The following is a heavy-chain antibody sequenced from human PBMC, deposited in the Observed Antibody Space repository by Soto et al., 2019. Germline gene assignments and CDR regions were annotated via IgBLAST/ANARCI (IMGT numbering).Heavy chain of an antibody. CDR1: GATFSSFA. CDR3: ASPLKWSGYYIAFDY. V-gene: IGHV1-69*01. Sequence: QVQLLQSGAEVKKLGSSVKVSCKASGATFSSFAFSWVRQAPGQGLEWMGVIIPIFDTISYAQKFQGRVTITADESTRTAYMELNSLTSDDTAVYYCASPLKWSGYYIAFDYWGQGTLVIVSS. D-gene: IGHD3-3*01. CDR2: IIPIFDTI. J-gene: IGHJ4*02.